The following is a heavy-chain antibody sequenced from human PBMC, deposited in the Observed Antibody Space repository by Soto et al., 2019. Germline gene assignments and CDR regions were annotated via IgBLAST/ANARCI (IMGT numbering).Heavy chain of an antibody. CDR2: ISGSGGST. CDR1: GFTFSSYA. Sequence: EVQLLESGGGLVQPGGSLRLSCAASGFTFSSYAMSWVRQAPGKGLEWVSAISGSGGSTYYADSVKGRFTISRDNSKNPLYLQMNSLRAEDTAVYYCAKVDYRNYYGMDVWGQGTTVTVSS. D-gene: IGHD3-16*01. CDR3: AKVDYRNYYGMDV. V-gene: IGHV3-23*01. J-gene: IGHJ6*02.